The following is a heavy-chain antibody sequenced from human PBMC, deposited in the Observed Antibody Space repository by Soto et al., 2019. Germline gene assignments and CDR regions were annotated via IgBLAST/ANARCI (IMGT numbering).Heavy chain of an antibody. CDR3: ASAQTYYYGSGSYQSGYYAFDI. CDR1: GYTFTSYD. J-gene: IGHJ3*02. D-gene: IGHD3-10*01. Sequence: ASVKVSCKASGYTFTSYDINWVRQATGQGLEWMGWMNPNSGNTGYAQKFQGRVTMTRNTSISTAYMELGSLRSEDTAVYYCASAQTYYYGSGSYQSGYYAFDIWGQGTMVTVSS. CDR2: MNPNSGNT. V-gene: IGHV1-8*01.